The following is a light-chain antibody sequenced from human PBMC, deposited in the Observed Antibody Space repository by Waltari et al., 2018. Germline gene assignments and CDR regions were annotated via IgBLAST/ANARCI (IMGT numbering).Light chain of an antibody. CDR1: QDILSW. J-gene: IGKJ3*01. V-gene: IGKV1-12*01. CDR2: GAS. CDR3: QQVHSFPFT. Sequence: DLQMTQSPSSVSASMGDTVPLSCRASQDILSWLAWFQQKPGTAPKLLIYGASNLKGGVPSRFSGSGSGTHFTLSISSLHPEDFATYYCQQVHSFPFTFGPGTKVDLK.